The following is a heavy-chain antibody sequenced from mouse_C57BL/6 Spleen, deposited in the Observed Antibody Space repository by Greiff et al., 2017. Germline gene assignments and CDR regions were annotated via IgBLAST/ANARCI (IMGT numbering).Heavy chain of an antibody. J-gene: IGHJ2*01. D-gene: IGHD1-1*01. CDR1: GFTFSDYY. Sequence: EVKLMESEGGLVQPGSSMKLSCTASGFTFSDYYMAWVRQVPEKGLEWVANINDDGSSTYSLDSLKSRFIISRDNAKNILYLQMSSLKSEDTATYYCARERITTVVDYFDYWGQGTTLTVSS. CDR3: ARERITTVVDYFDY. CDR2: INDDGSST. V-gene: IGHV5-16*01.